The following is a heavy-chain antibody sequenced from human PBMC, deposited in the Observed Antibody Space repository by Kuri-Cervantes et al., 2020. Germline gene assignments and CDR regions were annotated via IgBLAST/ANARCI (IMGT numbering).Heavy chain of an antibody. V-gene: IGHV4-38-2*01. CDR3: ARLPCSTSCSWGGGFDI. J-gene: IGHJ3*02. CDR2: IFHSGGT. Sequence: ESLKISCAVSGYSISSDYYWGWIRQPPGRGLEWIGNIFHSGGTYYNPSLKSLVTISVDTSKTQFSLKLSSVTAADTAVYYCARLPCSTSCSWGGGFDIWGPGTKVTVSS. CDR1: GYSISSDYY. D-gene: IGHD2-2*01.